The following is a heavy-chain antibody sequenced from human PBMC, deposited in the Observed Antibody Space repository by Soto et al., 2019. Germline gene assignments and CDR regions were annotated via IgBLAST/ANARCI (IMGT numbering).Heavy chain of an antibody. Sequence: EVQLLESGGGLVQPGGSLRLSCAASGFTFSSYAMSWVRQAPGKGLEWVSAVSGSGGSTYYADSVKGRFTISSDNSKNTLYLKKHSLRAEDTTVYYCATASGWFGEFDYWGQGTLVTVSS. CDR1: GFTFSSYA. D-gene: IGHD3-10*01. CDR3: ATASGWFGEFDY. CDR2: VSGSGGST. J-gene: IGHJ4*02. V-gene: IGHV3-23*01.